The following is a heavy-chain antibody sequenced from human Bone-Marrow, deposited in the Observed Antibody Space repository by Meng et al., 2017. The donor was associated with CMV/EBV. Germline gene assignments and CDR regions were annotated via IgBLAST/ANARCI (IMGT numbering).Heavy chain of an antibody. J-gene: IGHJ6*02. Sequence: GESLKISCAASGFTFSSYWMTWVRQAPGKGLEWVANINQDGSEKYYVDSVKGRITISRDNDEKSLFLQMSSLRAEDTGVYFCARGGATQVRTYGMDVWGQGTTVTVSS. CDR3: ARGGATQVRTYGMDV. CDR1: GFTFSSYW. CDR2: INQDGSEK. D-gene: IGHD5-24*01. V-gene: IGHV3-7*01.